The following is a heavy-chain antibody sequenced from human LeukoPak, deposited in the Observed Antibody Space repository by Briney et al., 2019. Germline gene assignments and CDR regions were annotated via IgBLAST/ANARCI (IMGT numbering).Heavy chain of an antibody. V-gene: IGHV4-34*01. Sequence: SETLTLTCGVYGGSFSGCYWSWIRQPPGKGLEWIGEINHSGSTNYNPSLKSRLTLSIDTSKKQFSLNLNSVTAADTAVYYCARLGYNYGLPIDYWGQGTLVTVSS. D-gene: IGHD5-18*01. CDR3: ARLGYNYGLPIDY. CDR1: GGSFSGCY. J-gene: IGHJ4*02. CDR2: INHSGST.